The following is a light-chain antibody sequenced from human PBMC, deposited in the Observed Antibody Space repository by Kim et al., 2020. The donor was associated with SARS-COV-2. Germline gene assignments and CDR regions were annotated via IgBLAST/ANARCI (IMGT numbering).Light chain of an antibody. CDR2: RDT. Sequence: SYELTQPLSVSLALGQTAKITCGGYNIRSKNVHWYQQKPGQAPVLVIYRDTNRPFGIPERFSGSNSGNTATLTISRAQAGDEADYYCQVWDRNNVLFGGG. J-gene: IGLJ2*01. V-gene: IGLV3-9*01. CDR1: NIRSKN. CDR3: QVWDRNNVL.